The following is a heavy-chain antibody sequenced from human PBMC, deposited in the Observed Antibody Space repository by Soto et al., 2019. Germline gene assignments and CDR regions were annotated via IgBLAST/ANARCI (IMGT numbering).Heavy chain of an antibody. CDR2: ISYDGSNK. V-gene: IGHV3-30-3*01. CDR1: GFTFSSYA. Sequence: GGSLRLSCAASGFTFSSYAMHWVRQAPGKGLEWVAVISYDGSNKYYADSVKGRFTISRDNSKNTLYLQMNSLRAEDTSVYYCARDQGRQGSGSYYKGRDYYYYGMDVWGQGTTVTVSS. CDR3: ARDQGRQGSGSYYKGRDYYYYGMDV. J-gene: IGHJ6*02. D-gene: IGHD3-10*01.